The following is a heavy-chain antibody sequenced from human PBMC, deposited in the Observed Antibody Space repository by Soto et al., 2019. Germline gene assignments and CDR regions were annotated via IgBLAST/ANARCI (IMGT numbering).Heavy chain of an antibody. D-gene: IGHD3-22*01. V-gene: IGHV4-61*01. CDR3: ARRTVITGLNDY. CDR2: IHYNGNT. CDR1: GGSVSSGNFY. J-gene: IGHJ4*02. Sequence: QVQLQESGPGLVKPSETLSLTCTVSGGSVSSGNFYWNWIRQPPGKPLEWIGYIHYNGNTNYDPSLKGRVTISMDTSKNQFSLKLNSVTAADTAVYYCARRTVITGLNDYWGQGTLVTVSS.